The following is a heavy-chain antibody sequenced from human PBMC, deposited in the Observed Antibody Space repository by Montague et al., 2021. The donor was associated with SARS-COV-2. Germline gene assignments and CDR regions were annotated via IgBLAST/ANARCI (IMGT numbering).Heavy chain of an antibody. Sequence: VSPGASLSSDSLSWHWIRQSPSRGLEWLASTYYRSKWXNDSAPSVSGRATVKPDTSRNQFSLHLDSVTPEDTALYFCARKMDSSFDVWGRGTMVIVSS. D-gene: IGHD2-2*03. V-gene: IGHV6-1*01. CDR3: ARKMDSSFDV. CDR2: TYYRSKWXN. J-gene: IGHJ3*01. CDR1: GASLSSDSLS.